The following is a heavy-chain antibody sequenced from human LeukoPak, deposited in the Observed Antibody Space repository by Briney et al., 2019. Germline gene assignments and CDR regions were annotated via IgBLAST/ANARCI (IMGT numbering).Heavy chain of an antibody. J-gene: IGHJ4*02. D-gene: IGHD2-8*01. V-gene: IGHV4-38-2*02. CDR2: IYHSGST. CDR1: GYSISSGYY. CDR3: ARDRDLLGYCTNGVCYKGYDY. Sequence: SETLSLTCTVSGYSISSGYYWGWIRQPPGKGLEWIGSIYHSGSTYYNPSLKSRVTVSVDTSKNQFSLKLSSVTAADTAVYYCARDRDLLGYCTNGVCYKGYDYWGQGTLVTVSS.